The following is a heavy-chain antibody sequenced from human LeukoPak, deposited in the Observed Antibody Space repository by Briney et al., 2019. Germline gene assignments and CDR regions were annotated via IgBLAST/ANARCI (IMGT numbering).Heavy chain of an antibody. CDR3: ARGVARSSKFHFSYYFDY. V-gene: IGHV4-39*07. CDR1: GGSISSSSYY. CDR2: IDHSGST. J-gene: IGHJ4*02. D-gene: IGHD6-6*01. Sequence: SETLSLTCTVSGGSISSSSYYWGWIRQPPGKGLEWIGSIDHSGSTYYNPSLKSRVTISVDTSKNQFSLKLSSVTAADTAVYYCARGVARSSKFHFSYYFDYWGQGTLVTVSS.